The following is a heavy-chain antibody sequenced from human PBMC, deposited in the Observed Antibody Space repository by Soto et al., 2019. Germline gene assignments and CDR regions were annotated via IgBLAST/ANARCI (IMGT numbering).Heavy chain of an antibody. J-gene: IGHJ6*02. V-gene: IGHV3-64*01. CDR2: ISYNGGSS. CDR1: ESTFSAFA. CDR3: ARGVCDSSGSRLDV. Sequence: EVQLVESGGDLVQPGGSLRLSCAASESTFSAFAMHWVRQGPGKGLEYVSGISYNGGSSYYTNSVKGRFTISRDNSKNTLYLQMGSLRTDDMAVYYCARGVCDSSGSRLDVWGQGTTVTVS. D-gene: IGHD3-22*01.